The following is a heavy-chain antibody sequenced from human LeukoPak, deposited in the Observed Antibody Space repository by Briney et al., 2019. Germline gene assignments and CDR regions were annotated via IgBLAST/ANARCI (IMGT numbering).Heavy chain of an antibody. CDR2: IYYSGST. CDR3: ASPPSGSYLGEYFQH. Sequence: PSETLSLTCTVSGGSISSSSYYWGWIRQPPGKGLEWIGSIYYSGSTYYNPSLKSRVTISVDTSKNQFSLKLSSVTAADTAVYYCASPPSGSYLGEYFQHWGQGTLVTVSS. CDR1: GGSISSSSYY. D-gene: IGHD1-26*01. V-gene: IGHV4-39*01. J-gene: IGHJ1*01.